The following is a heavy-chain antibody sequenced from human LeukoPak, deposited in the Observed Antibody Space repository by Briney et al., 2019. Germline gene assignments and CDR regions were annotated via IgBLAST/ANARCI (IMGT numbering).Heavy chain of an antibody. V-gene: IGHV3-23*01. Sequence: GGSPRLSCAASGFTFSNYAMNWVRQAPGKGLEWVSAISGSGDNTYYADSVKGRFTISRDSSTNTLYLQMSSLRAEDTAVYYCAKRLWLQGGYYFDYWGQGSLVTVSS. CDR2: ISGSGDNT. CDR3: AKRLWLQGGYYFDY. J-gene: IGHJ4*02. CDR1: GFTFSNYA. D-gene: IGHD5-18*01.